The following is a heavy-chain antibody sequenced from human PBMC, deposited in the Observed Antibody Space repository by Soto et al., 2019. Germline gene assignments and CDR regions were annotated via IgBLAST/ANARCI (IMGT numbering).Heavy chain of an antibody. J-gene: IGHJ5*02. D-gene: IGHD3-10*01. CDR1: EFHFSNYA. CDR2: ILNTGGDT. CDR3: ARSSGEGYXXXXXXXX. Sequence: GGSMSLSNAASEFHFSNYAMTWVRQATGKGPEWVSVILNTGGDTLYADSVKGRFTISRDNSKDTLYLQMNIPRAEYMAIYYRARSSGEGYXXXXXXXXWXXGTRVTVSS. V-gene: IGHV3-23*01.